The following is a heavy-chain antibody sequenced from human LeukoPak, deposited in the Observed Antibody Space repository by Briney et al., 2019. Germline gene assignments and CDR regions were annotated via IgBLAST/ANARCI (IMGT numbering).Heavy chain of an antibody. Sequence: SETLSLTCTLSGGSVSNYYWSWFRQPPGKGLEWIGYIYYSGSTNYNPSLRSRVTISVDTSNAYFSLKLSSVTAADTAVYYCARGGWSLDLWGRGTLVTVSS. CDR3: ARGGWSLDL. J-gene: IGHJ2*01. V-gene: IGHV4-59*02. CDR2: IYYSGST. CDR1: GGSVSNYY. D-gene: IGHD3-16*01.